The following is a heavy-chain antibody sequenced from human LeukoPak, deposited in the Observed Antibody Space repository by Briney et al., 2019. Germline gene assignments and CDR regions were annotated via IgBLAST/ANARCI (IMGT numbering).Heavy chain of an antibody. CDR3: ARHIPEATAFDY. J-gene: IGHJ4*02. CDR1: GFIFSPYA. CDR2: IAGGDDR. D-gene: IGHD1-1*01. V-gene: IGHV3-23*01. Sequence: PGGSLRLSCAASGFIFSPYAMSWVRQAPGKGLEWVAGIAGGDDRFYADSVKGRFSISRDNSKNTVDLQMNSLRVEDTAVYYCARHIPEATAFDYWGQGTLVTVSS.